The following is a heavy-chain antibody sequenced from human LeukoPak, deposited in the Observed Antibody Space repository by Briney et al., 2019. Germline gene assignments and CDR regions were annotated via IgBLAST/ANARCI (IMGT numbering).Heavy chain of an antibody. J-gene: IGHJ4*02. CDR2: ISWSGDRM. CDR1: GFTFEDHV. CDR3: AKDLGGSATTV. D-gene: IGHD2-2*01. V-gene: IGHV3-9*01. Sequence: PGRSLRLSWAASGFTFEDHVMHWVRQAPGKGLEWVSSISWSGDRMGYADAVKGRFTISRDNAKNSLFLQMNSLRVEDTALYYCAKDLGGSATTVWGQGTLVTVSS.